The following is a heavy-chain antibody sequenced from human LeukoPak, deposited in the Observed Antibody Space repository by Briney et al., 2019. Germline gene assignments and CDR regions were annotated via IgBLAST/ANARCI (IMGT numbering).Heavy chain of an antibody. CDR3: ARGTVRGVLYYYYYYMDV. CDR1: GGTFSSYA. CDR2: IIPIFGTA. Sequence: SVKVSCKASGGTFSSYAISGVRQAPGQGLEWMGGIIPIFGTANYAQKFQGRVTITADESTSAAYIELSSLRAEDTAVYYCARGTVRGVLYYYYYYMDVWGKGTTVTVSS. J-gene: IGHJ6*03. D-gene: IGHD3-10*01. V-gene: IGHV1-69*13.